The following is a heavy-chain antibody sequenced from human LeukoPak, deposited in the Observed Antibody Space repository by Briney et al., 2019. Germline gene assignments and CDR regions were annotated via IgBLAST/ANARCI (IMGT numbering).Heavy chain of an antibody. V-gene: IGHV1-8*01. Sequence: ASVKVSCKASGYTFTSYDINWVRQATGQGLEWTGWMNPNSGNTGYAQKFQGRVTMTRNTSISTAYMELSSLRSEDTAVYYCAGVWSGDYYYGMDVWGQGTTVTVSS. CDR2: MNPNSGNT. CDR3: AGVWSGDYYYGMDV. J-gene: IGHJ6*02. CDR1: GYTFTSYD. D-gene: IGHD3-3*01.